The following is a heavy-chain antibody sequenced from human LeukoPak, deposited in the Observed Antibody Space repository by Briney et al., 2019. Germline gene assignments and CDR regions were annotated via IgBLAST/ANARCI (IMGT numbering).Heavy chain of an antibody. CDR3: ARGATSITMVRGVMR. CDR2: INPNSGGT. Sequence: ASVKVSCKASGYTFTGYYMHWVRQAPGQGLEWMGWINPNSGGTNYAQKFQGRVTMTRDTSISTAYMELSRLRSDDTAVYYCARGATSITMVRGVMRWGQGTLVTVSS. V-gene: IGHV1-2*02. D-gene: IGHD3-10*01. J-gene: IGHJ4*02. CDR1: GYTFTGYY.